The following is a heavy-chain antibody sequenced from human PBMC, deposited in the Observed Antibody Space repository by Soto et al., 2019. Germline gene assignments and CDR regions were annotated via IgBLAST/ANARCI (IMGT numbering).Heavy chain of an antibody. D-gene: IGHD3-3*01. Sequence: EVQLLETGGGLVQPGGSLSLSCAAHGFTLISYAMSWVRQAPGKGLEWVAAISGSGGSTYYEDYLKGRFTISGDNSKNTLYLQMNRLRAEDTAVYYCAKAESITIFGVATLGYFPHWGQGTLVTVSS. CDR1: GFTLISYA. CDR2: ISGSGGST. CDR3: AKAESITIFGVATLGYFPH. V-gene: IGHV3-23*01. J-gene: IGHJ1*01.